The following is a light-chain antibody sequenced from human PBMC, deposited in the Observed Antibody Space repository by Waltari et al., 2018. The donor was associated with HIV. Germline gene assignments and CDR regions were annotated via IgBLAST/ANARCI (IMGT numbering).Light chain of an antibody. J-gene: IGLJ2*01. CDR2: KDT. CDR3: QSSDTSGTY. CDR1: ALPQLF. Sequence: FELTQPPSMSVSPGQTARITCSGDALPQLFAYWFQQKSGQAPVLLIFKDTERQTGIPARFSGSSSATVATLTISGVRAEDEADYYCQSSDTSGTYFGGGTKLTVL. V-gene: IGLV3-25*03.